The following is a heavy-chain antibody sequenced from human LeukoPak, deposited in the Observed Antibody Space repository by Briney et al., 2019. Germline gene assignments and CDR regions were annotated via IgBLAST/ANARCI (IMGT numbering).Heavy chain of an antibody. Sequence: SVKVSCKASGGTFSSYAISWVRQAPGQGLEWMGRIIPIFGIANYAQKFQGRVTITADKSTSTAYMELSSLRSEDTAVYYCARAPRGELEPPLYYYHGMDVWGQGTTVTVSS. J-gene: IGHJ6*02. CDR2: IIPIFGIA. CDR1: GGTFSSYA. D-gene: IGHD1-14*01. CDR3: ARAPRGELEPPLYYYHGMDV. V-gene: IGHV1-69*04.